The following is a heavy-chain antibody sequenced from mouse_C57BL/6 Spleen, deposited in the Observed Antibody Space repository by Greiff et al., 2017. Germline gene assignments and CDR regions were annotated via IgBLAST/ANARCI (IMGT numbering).Heavy chain of an antibody. J-gene: IGHJ3*01. V-gene: IGHV5-6*01. Sequence: EVQLVESGGDLVKPGGSLKLSCAASGFTFSSYGLSWVRQTPDKRLEWVATISSGGSYTYYPDSVKGRFTISRDNAKNTLYLQMSSLKSEDTAMYYCARQDGYYDVFAYWGQGTLVTVSA. D-gene: IGHD2-3*01. CDR1: GFTFSSYG. CDR2: ISSGGSYT. CDR3: ARQDGYYDVFAY.